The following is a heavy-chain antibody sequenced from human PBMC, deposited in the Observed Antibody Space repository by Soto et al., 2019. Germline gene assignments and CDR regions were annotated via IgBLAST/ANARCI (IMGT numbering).Heavy chain of an antibody. D-gene: IGHD2-15*01. V-gene: IGHV1-69*01. CDR1: GGTFSSYA. J-gene: IGHJ5*02. CDR2: IIPMFGTT. Sequence: QVQLVQSGAEVKKPGSSVKVSCKASGGTFSSYAISWVRQAPGQGLEWMGGIIPMFGTTKYAQKFQGRLTNTADESTSTAYMELSSLRSGDTAVYYCARGVVVVPTSQLGWFDPWGQGTLVTVSS. CDR3: ARGVVVVPTSQLGWFDP.